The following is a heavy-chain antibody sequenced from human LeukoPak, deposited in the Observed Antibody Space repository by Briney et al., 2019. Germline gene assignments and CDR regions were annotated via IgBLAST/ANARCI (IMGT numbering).Heavy chain of an antibody. CDR2: ISSNNYTI. D-gene: IGHD6-6*01. V-gene: IGHV3-11*01. Sequence: GGSLRLSCAASGFTFSDYYMSWIRQAPGKGLEWVSYISSNNYTIYYADSVEGRFTISRDNAKNSLSLQMNSLRAEDTAVYYCARVSTSWSFWFDPWAREPWSPSPQ. CDR1: GFTFSDYY. J-gene: IGHJ5*02. CDR3: ARVSTSWSFWFDP.